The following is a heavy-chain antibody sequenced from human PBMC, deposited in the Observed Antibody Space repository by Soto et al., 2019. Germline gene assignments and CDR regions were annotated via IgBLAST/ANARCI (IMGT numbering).Heavy chain of an antibody. CDR2: IYHRGST. CDR3: VRGGDTMVRGVIIFYYYGMDV. J-gene: IGHJ6*02. Sequence: SETLSLTCAVSGYSISSGYYWGWTRQSPGKGLEWIGSIYHRGSTYYNPSLKSRVTIPLDTSKNQFSLRLTSVTAADTAVYYCVRGGDTMVRGVIIFYYYGMDVWGQGTTVTVSS. D-gene: IGHD3-10*01. V-gene: IGHV4-38-2*01. CDR1: GYSISSGYY.